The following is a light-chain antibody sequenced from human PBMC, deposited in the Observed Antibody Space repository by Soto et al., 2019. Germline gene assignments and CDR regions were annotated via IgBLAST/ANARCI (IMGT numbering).Light chain of an antibody. CDR3: QQYGSSPRT. Sequence: IVLTQSPGTLSLSPGERATLSCRASQSLSSSYLAWYQQKPGQAPRLLIYGASSRATGIPDRFSGSGSGTDFTLTISRLEPEDFAIYYCQQYGSSPRTFGQGTEVEIK. J-gene: IGKJ1*01. CDR2: GAS. CDR1: QSLSSSY. V-gene: IGKV3-20*01.